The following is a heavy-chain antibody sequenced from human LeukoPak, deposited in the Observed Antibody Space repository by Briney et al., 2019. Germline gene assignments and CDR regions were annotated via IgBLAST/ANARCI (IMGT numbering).Heavy chain of an antibody. J-gene: IGHJ4*02. D-gene: IGHD3-3*01. V-gene: IGHV7-4-1*02. CDR1: GYTFTSYA. Sequence: ASVKVSCKASGYTFTSYAMNWVRQAPGQGLEWMGWINTNTGNPTYAQGFTGRFVFSLDTSVSTAYLQISSLKAEDTAVYYCARAPTIFGVVYYFDYWGQGTLVAVSS. CDR2: INTNTGNP. CDR3: ARAPTIFGVVYYFDY.